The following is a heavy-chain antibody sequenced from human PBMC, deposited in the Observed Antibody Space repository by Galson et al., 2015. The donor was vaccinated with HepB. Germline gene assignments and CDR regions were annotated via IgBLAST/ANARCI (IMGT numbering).Heavy chain of an antibody. CDR1: GFSLTNNGVG. Sequence: PSLVKPTPPLTLTCTFSGFSLTNNGVGVGWIRQPPGKALEWLALIYWNGDERYSPSMKSGISITKDTSKNQVVLTMANMDPVDPATYYCAHRGLYNYGLRATFDYWGPGILVSVSS. CDR2: IYWNGDE. J-gene: IGHJ4*02. CDR3: AHRGLYNYGLRATFDY. D-gene: IGHD5-24*01. V-gene: IGHV2-5*01.